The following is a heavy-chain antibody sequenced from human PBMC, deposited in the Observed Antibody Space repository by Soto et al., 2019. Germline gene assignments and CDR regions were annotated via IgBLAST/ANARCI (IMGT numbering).Heavy chain of an antibody. D-gene: IGHD6-13*01. CDR2: IYYSGST. V-gene: IGHV4-39*01. CDR3: ARQSELVRPLKGFDY. CDR1: GGSISSSSNY. Sequence: QLQLQESGPGLVKPSETLSLTCTVSGGSISSSSNYWGWIRQPPGKGLEWIGSIYYSGSTSYNPSLKSRVTISVDTSKNQFSLKLSSVTAADTAVYYCARQSELVRPLKGFDYWGQGTLVTVSS. J-gene: IGHJ4*02.